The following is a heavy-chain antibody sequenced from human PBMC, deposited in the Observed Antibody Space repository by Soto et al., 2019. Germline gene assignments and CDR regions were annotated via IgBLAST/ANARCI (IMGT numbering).Heavy chain of an antibody. CDR1: GFTVSAYT. Sequence: QVQLVESGGGVVQPGRSLRLSCAASGFTVSAYTMHWVRQAPGKGLEWVAVISSDGNNKYYTDSVKGRFTISRDTSTNTLYLQMNSLRAEDTALYYCARWEQPLFDYWGQGTLVTVSS. CDR3: ARWEQPLFDY. V-gene: IGHV3-30-3*01. CDR2: ISSDGNNK. D-gene: IGHD1-26*01. J-gene: IGHJ4*02.